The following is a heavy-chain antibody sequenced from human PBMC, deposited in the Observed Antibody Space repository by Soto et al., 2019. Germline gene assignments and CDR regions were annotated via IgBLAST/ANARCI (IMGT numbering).Heavy chain of an antibody. CDR1: GYAFTTYG. J-gene: IGHJ4*02. D-gene: IGHD1-1*01. Sequence: QVHLVQSGAEVKKPGASVKVSCQGSGYAFTTYGITWVRQAPGQGLEWMGWISAHNGNTNYAQKLQGLVTVPRASSTSTAYMELRRLRYDATAVYSCARGRYGDYWGQGALVTVSS. V-gene: IGHV1-18*01. CDR2: ISAHNGNT. CDR3: ARGRYGDY.